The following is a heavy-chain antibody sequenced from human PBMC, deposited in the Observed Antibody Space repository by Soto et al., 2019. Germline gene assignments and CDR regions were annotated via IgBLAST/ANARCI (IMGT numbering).Heavy chain of an antibody. CDR3: ARLECSSTSCKHPIDY. CDR1: GGSISSSSYY. CDR2: IYYSGST. Sequence: SETLSLTCTVSGGSISSSSYYWGWIRQPPGKGLEWIGSIYYSGSTYYNPSLKSRVTISVDTSKNQFSLKLSSVTAADTAVYYCARLECSSTSCKHPIDYWGQGTLVTVSS. J-gene: IGHJ4*02. V-gene: IGHV4-39*01. D-gene: IGHD2-2*01.